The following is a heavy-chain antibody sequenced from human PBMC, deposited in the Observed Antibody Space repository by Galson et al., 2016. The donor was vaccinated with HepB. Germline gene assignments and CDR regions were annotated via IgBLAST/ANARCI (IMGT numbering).Heavy chain of an antibody. J-gene: IGHJ5*01. Sequence: SLKLSCAASGFSINDYGMHWVRQAPGKGLEWVSGVTWNSPYIDDADSVKGRFTISRDTTKNSLYLQMNSLRVDDTALYFCAKAGYRWIHFFDSWGQGTLVSVSS. V-gene: IGHV3-9*01. D-gene: IGHD3-16*02. CDR3: AKAGYRWIHFFDS. CDR2: VTWNSPYI. CDR1: GFSINDYG.